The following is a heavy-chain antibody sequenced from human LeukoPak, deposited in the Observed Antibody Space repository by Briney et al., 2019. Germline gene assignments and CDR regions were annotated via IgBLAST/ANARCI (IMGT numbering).Heavy chain of an antibody. CDR3: ASTRAYGDYESDDYYYYMDV. CDR1: GYTFTSYG. J-gene: IGHJ6*03. V-gene: IGHV1-18*01. Sequence: ASVKVSCKASGYTFTSYGISWVRQAPGQGLEWMGWISAYNGNTNYAQKLQGRVTMTTDTSTSTAYMELRSLRSDYTAVYYCASTRAYGDYESDDYYYYMDVWGKGTTVTVSS. CDR2: ISAYNGNT. D-gene: IGHD4-17*01.